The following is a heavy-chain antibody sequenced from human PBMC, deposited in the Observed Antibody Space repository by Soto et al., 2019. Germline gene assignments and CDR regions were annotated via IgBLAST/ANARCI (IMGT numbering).Heavy chain of an antibody. CDR2: IYYSGST. D-gene: IGHD3-3*01. CDR1: GGSISSGDYY. V-gene: IGHV4-30-4*01. Sequence: PSETLSLTCTVSGGSISSGDYYWSWIRQPPGKGLEWIGYIYYSGSTYYNPSLKSRVTISVDTSKNQFSLKLSSVTAADTAVYYCARDYSPVLLFLEWLPSAPAYHGIDVWGQGTSVTVS. J-gene: IGHJ6*02. CDR3: ARDYSPVLLFLEWLPSAPAYHGIDV.